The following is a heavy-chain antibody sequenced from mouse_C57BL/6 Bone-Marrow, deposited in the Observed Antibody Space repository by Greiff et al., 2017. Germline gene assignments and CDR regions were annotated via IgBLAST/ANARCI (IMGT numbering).Heavy chain of an antibody. CDR1: GYTFTSYG. CDR3: ARRYYGSSYYYYAMDY. D-gene: IGHD1-1*01. J-gene: IGHJ4*01. V-gene: IGHV1-81*01. Sequence: VQLQQSGAELARPGASVKLSCKASGYTFTSYGISWVKQRPGQGLEWIGEIYPRSGNTYYNEKFKGKATLTADKSSSTAYMELRSLTSEDSAVYFCARRYYGSSYYYYAMDYWGQGTSVTVSS. CDR2: IYPRSGNT.